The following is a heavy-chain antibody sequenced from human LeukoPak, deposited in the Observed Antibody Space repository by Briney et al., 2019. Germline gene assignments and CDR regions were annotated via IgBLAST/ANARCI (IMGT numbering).Heavy chain of an antibody. CDR2: INPNSGGT. J-gene: IGHJ5*02. CDR3: ARRPWVRGVNPPFDP. V-gene: IGHV1-2*02. Sequence: GASVKVSCKASGYTFTGYYMHWVRQAPGQGLEWMGWINPNSGGTNYAQKFQGRATMTRDTSISTAYMELSRLRSDDTAVYYCARRPWVRGVNPPFDPWGQGTLVTVSS. CDR1: GYTFTGYY. D-gene: IGHD3-10*01.